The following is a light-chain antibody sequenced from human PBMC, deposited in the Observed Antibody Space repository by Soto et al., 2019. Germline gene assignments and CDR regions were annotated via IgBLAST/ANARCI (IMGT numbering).Light chain of an antibody. Sequence: QAVVSQESSLIVSPGETVTLTCASSTGAVTSAYYPSWFQQKPGQAPRALIYSTDNKDSCTPARFSGSILGDKAALTVSGVQPEDEADYYCLLSYGDSQVFGGGTKLTVL. V-gene: IGLV7-43*01. CDR1: TGAVTSAYY. J-gene: IGLJ2*01. CDR3: LLSYGDSQV. CDR2: STD.